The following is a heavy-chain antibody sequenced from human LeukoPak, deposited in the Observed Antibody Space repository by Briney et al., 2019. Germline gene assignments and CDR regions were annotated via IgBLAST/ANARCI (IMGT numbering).Heavy chain of an antibody. Sequence: GTSVKVSCKASGFTFTSSAVQWARQARGQRLEWIGRIVVGSGNTNYAQKFQERVTITRDMSTSTAYMELSSLRSEDTAVYYCAATTYCSSTSCPDLYYYYGMDVWGKGTTVTVSS. CDR1: GFTFTSSA. CDR2: IVVGSGNT. D-gene: IGHD2-2*01. J-gene: IGHJ6*04. CDR3: AATTYCSSTSCPDLYYYYGMDV. V-gene: IGHV1-58*01.